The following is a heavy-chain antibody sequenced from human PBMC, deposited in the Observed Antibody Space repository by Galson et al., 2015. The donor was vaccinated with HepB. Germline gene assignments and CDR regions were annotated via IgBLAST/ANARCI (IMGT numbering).Heavy chain of an antibody. V-gene: IGHV3-30*04. D-gene: IGHD3-10*01. CDR3: ARNLWFGDRGLDY. CDR2: ISYDGSNK. J-gene: IGHJ4*02. CDR1: GFTFSSYA. Sequence: SLRLSCAASGFTFSSYAMHWVRQAPGKGLEWVAVISYDGSNKYYADSVKGRFTISRDNSKNTLYLQMNSLRAEDTAVYYCARNLWFGDRGLDYWGQGTLVTVSS.